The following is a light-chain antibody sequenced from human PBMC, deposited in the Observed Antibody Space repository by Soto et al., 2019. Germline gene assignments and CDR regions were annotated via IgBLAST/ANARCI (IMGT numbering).Light chain of an antibody. V-gene: IGLV3-21*04. J-gene: IGLJ3*02. CDR1: NIGSKN. CDR3: QVWDSSSDHWV. CDR2: YNT. Sequence: SYELTQPPSVSVAPGQTARITCGGTNIGSKNVHWYQQKPGQAPVMVIYYNTERPSGIPERLSGSNSGNTATLTISRVEAGDEADYYCQVWDSSSDHWVFGGGTKVTVL.